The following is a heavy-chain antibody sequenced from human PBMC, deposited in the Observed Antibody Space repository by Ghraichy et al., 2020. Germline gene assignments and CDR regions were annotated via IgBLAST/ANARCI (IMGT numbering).Heavy chain of an antibody. CDR3: ARDGVDYYGSGTPLAFDI. J-gene: IGHJ3*02. Sequence: SLNISCTVSGGSISSGDYYWSWIRQPPGKGLEWIGYIYYSGSTYYNPSLKSRVTISVDTSKNQFSLKLSSVTAADTAVYYCARDGVDYYGSGTPLAFDIWGQGTMVTVSS. CDR1: GGSISSGDYY. CDR2: IYYSGST. D-gene: IGHD3-10*01. V-gene: IGHV4-30-4*01.